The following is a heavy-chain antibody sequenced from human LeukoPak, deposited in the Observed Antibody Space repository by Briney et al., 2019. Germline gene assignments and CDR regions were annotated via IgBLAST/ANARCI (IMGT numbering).Heavy chain of an antibody. V-gene: IGHV3-30*02. J-gene: IGHJ4*02. D-gene: IGHD5-18*01. CDR1: GFTFSSYG. CDR2: IRYDGSNK. CDR3: AKEGYSYAHVFDY. Sequence: AGGSLRLSCAASGFTFSSYGMHWVRQAPGKGLEWVAFIRYDGSNKYYADSVKGRFTISRDNSKNTLYLQMNSLRAEDTAVYYCAKEGYSYAHVFDYWGQGTLVTVSS.